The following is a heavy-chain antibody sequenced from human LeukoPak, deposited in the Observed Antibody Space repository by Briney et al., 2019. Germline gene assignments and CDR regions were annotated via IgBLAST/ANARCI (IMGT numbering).Heavy chain of an antibody. CDR1: GFTFSSYA. V-gene: IGHV3-23*01. CDR2: IGGTGGNT. CDR3: AKDRCSSTGCYAGRGLDY. Sequence: GGSLRLSCAASGFTFSSYAMSWVRQAPGKGLEWVSAIGGTGGNTNYADSVKGRFTISRDNSKNTLYLQMNSLRAEDTAVYYCAKDRCSSTGCYAGRGLDYWGQGTLVTVSS. J-gene: IGHJ4*02. D-gene: IGHD2-2*01.